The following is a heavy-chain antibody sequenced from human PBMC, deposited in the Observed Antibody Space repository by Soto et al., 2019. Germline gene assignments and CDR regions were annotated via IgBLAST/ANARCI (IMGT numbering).Heavy chain of an antibody. D-gene: IGHD3-22*01. CDR1: GYTFTGYY. CDR3: ARSTYYYDSSGYYLFDY. CDR2: INPNSGGT. V-gene: IGHV1-2*02. Sequence: QVQLVQSGAEVKKPGASVKVSCKASGYTFTGYYMHWVRQAPGQGLEWMGWINPNSGGTNYAQKFQCRVTMTRDTSISTAYMELSRLRSDDTAVYYCARSTYYYDSSGYYLFDYWGQGTLVTVSS. J-gene: IGHJ4*02.